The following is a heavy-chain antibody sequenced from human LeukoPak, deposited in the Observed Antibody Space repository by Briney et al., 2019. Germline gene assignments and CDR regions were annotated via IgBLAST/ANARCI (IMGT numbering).Heavy chain of an antibody. CDR1: GGSFSGYY. CDR2: IYYSGST. D-gene: IGHD5-24*01. V-gene: IGHV4-34*01. Sequence: PSETLSLTCAVYGGSFSGYYWSWIRQPPGKGLEWIGSIYYSGSTYYNPSLKSRVTISVDTSKNQFSLKLSSVTAADTAVYYCARPLRDGYNSYHFDYWGQGTLVTVSS. CDR3: ARPLRDGYNSYHFDY. J-gene: IGHJ4*02.